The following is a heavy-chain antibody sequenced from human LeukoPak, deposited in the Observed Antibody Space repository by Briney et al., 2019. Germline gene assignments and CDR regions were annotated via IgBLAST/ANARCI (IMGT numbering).Heavy chain of an antibody. J-gene: IGHJ3*02. D-gene: IGHD6-19*01. CDR2: INSGGSST. V-gene: IGHV3-74*01. CDR1: GFTFSSYW. Sequence: GGSLRLSCAASGFTFSSYWMHWARQAPGKGLVWVSRINSGGSSTSYADSVKGRFTISRDNAKNTLYLQMNSLRAEDTAVYYCARMPGIAVAATRSLDIWGQGTMVTVSS. CDR3: ARMPGIAVAATRSLDI.